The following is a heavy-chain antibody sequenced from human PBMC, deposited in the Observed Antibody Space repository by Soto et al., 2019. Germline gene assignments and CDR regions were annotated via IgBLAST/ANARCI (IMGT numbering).Heavy chain of an antibody. V-gene: IGHV4-34*01. Sequence: QVQLHQWGAGLLKPSETLSLACSIYSGSFSGYYWSWIRQPPGKGLEWIGEISQSGNTNYSPSLKSRVSISSDTSKKQFSLNLASVSAADTAVYYCARAPKVSGSSQTRPDFWGKGTLVTVSS. CDR3: ARAPKVSGSSQTRPDF. J-gene: IGHJ4*02. CDR1: SGSFSGYY. D-gene: IGHD6-6*01. CDR2: ISQSGNT.